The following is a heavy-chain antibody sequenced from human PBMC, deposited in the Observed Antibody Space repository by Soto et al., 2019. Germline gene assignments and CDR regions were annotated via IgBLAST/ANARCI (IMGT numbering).Heavy chain of an antibody. CDR1: GGSLSGYY. D-gene: IGHD3-22*01. CDR2: FYSSGSP. Sequence: PSETLSLTCTVSGGSLSGYYWSWIRQPPGKGLEWIGDFYSSGSPHHNPSLKNRVSISEDRSKNEFSLKLSSVTAADTAIYYCARDFYYDSSGIGFASWAQRTQVTVSS. CDR3: ARDFYYDSSGIGFAS. J-gene: IGHJ4*02. V-gene: IGHV4-59*01.